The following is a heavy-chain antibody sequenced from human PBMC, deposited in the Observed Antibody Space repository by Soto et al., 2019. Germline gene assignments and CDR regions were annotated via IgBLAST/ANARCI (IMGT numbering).Heavy chain of an antibody. CDR3: ARERTADYYYYGMDV. CDR1: GYAFTSCY. J-gene: IGHJ6*02. D-gene: IGHD6-19*01. V-gene: IGHV1-46*01. CDR2: INPSGGST. Sequence: VASVKVYWKAAGYAFTSCYRHWVRQAPGQGLEWMGIINPSGGSTSYAQKFQGRVTMTRDTSTSTVYMELSSLRSEDTAVYYCARERTADYYYYGMDVWGQGTTVTVSS.